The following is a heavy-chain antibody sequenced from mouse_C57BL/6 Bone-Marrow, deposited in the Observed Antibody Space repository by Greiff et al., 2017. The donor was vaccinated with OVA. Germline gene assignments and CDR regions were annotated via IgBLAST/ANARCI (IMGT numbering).Heavy chain of an antibody. J-gene: IGHJ4*01. CDR3: TGVTTRYAMDY. CDR2: IDPETGGT. CDR1: GYTFTDYE. D-gene: IGHD2-2*01. Sequence: QVHVKQSGAELVRPGASVTLSCKASGYTFTDYEMHWVKQTPVHGLEWIGAIDPETGGTAYNQKFKGKAILTADKSSSTAYMELRSLTSEDSAVYYCTGVTTRYAMDYWGQGTSVTVSS. V-gene: IGHV1-15*01.